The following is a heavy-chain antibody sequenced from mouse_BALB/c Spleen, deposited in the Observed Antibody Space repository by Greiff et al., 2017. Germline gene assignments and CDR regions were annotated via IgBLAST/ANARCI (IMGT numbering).Heavy chain of an antibody. Sequence: EVQRVESGGGLVKPGGSLKLSCAASGFTFSDYYMYWVRQTPEKRLEWVATISDGGSYTYYPDSVKGRFTISRDNAKNNLYLQMSSLKSEDTAMYYCARDDGYWAFAYWRQGTLVTVSA. CDR2: ISDGGSYT. J-gene: IGHJ3*01. V-gene: IGHV5-4*02. CDR3: ARDDGYWAFAY. CDR1: GFTFSDYY. D-gene: IGHD2-3*01.